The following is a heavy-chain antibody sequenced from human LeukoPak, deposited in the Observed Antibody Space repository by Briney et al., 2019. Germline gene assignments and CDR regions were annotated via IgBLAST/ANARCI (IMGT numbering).Heavy chain of an antibody. CDR2: ISGSGGST. V-gene: IGHV3-23*01. Sequence: PGGSLRLSCAASGFTFSSYAMSWVRQAPGKGLEWVSAISGSGGSTYYAGSVKGRFTISRDNSKNTLYLQMNSLRAEDTAVYYCAKSPGSLLWFGELLYYFDYWGQGILVTVSS. CDR3: AKSPGSLLWFGELLYYFDY. CDR1: GFTFSSYA. D-gene: IGHD3-10*01. J-gene: IGHJ4*02.